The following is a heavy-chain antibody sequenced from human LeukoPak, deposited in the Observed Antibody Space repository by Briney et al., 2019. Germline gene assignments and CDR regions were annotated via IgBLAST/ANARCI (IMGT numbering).Heavy chain of an antibody. CDR3: AREGRYYGSGSHRDGFDI. CDR1: GFTFSSYS. V-gene: IGHV3-21*01. D-gene: IGHD3-10*01. Sequence: GGSLRLSCAASGFTFSSYSMNWVRQAPGKGLEWVSSISSSSSYIYYADSVKGRFTISRDNAKSSLYLQMNSLTAEDTAIYYCAREGRYYGSGSHRDGFDIWGQGTMVTVSS. CDR2: ISSSSSYI. J-gene: IGHJ3*02.